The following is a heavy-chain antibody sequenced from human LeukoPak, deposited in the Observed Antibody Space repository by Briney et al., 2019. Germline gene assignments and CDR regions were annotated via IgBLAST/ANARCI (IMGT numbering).Heavy chain of an antibody. D-gene: IGHD2-2*01. J-gene: IGHJ3*02. CDR1: GYTFTGYY. CDR3: ARPLGDIVVVPAANAFDI. V-gene: IGHV1-2*02. CDR2: INPNSGGT. Sequence: ASVKVSCKASGYTFTGYYMHWVRQAPGQGPEWMGWINPNSGGTNYAQKFQGRVTMTRDTSISTAYMELSRLRSDDTAVYYCARPLGDIVVVPAANAFDIWGQGTMVTVSS.